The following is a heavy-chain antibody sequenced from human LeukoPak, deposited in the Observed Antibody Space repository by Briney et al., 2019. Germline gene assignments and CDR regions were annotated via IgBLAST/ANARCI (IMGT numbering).Heavy chain of an antibody. D-gene: IGHD2-8*02. J-gene: IGHJ4*02. V-gene: IGHV3-30*04. CDR3: ASFTDGY. CDR1: GFTFSNYA. Sequence: GRSLRLSCAASGFTFSNYAMHWVRQAPGKGLEWVAVISYDGSNKNYGDSVKGRFTISRDNSKKTLYLQMNSLRAEDTAVYYCASFTDGYWGQGTLVTVSS. CDR2: ISYDGSNK.